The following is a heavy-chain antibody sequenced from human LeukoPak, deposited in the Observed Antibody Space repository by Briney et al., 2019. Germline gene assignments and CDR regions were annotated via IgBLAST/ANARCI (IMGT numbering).Heavy chain of an antibody. V-gene: IGHV4-34*01. Sequence: SETLSLTCAVYGGSFSGYYWSWIRQPPGKGLEWIGEINHSGSTNYNPSLKSRVTISVDTSKSQFSLKLSSVTAADTAVYYCARGLAVTSTRGYFDYWGQGTLVTVSS. CDR1: GGSFSGYY. D-gene: IGHD4-17*01. CDR3: ARGLAVTSTRGYFDY. J-gene: IGHJ4*02. CDR2: INHSGST.